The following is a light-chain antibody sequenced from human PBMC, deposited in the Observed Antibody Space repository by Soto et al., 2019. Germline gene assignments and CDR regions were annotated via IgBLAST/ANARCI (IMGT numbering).Light chain of an antibody. Sequence: EIVLTQSPGTLSLSPGARAPLSCRASQSVSSSYLAWYQQKPGQAPRLLIYGASNRATGIPARFSGSGSGTDFTLTISSLEPEDFAVYYCQQRSNWPRTFGQGTKVDI. CDR3: QQRSNWPRT. V-gene: IGKV3D-20*02. CDR2: GAS. J-gene: IGKJ1*01. CDR1: QSVSSSY.